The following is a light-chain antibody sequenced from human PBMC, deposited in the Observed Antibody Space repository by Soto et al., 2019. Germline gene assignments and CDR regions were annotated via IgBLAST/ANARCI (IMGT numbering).Light chain of an antibody. Sequence: QSALTQPPSVSGAPGQRVTISCTGSSSNFGAGYDVHWYQQLPGTAPKLLIYGNSNRPSGVPDRFSGSKSGTSASLAITGLQAEDEADYYCQSYDSSLRGSVFGGGTKVTVL. CDR1: SSNFGAGYD. CDR3: QSYDSSLRGSV. V-gene: IGLV1-40*01. CDR2: GNS. J-gene: IGLJ2*01.